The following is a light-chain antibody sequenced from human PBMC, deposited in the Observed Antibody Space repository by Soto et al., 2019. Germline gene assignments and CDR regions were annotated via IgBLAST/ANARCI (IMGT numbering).Light chain of an antibody. V-gene: IGKV2-28*01. CDR2: LGS. J-gene: IGKJ1*01. CDR1: QILLHSNGYNY. CDR3: MQALQTPWT. Sequence: DIVMTQSPLSRPVTPGEPASISCRSSQILLHSNGYNYLDWYLQKPGQSPQLLIYLGSNRASGVPDRFSGSGSGTDFTLKISRVEAEDVGVYYCMQALQTPWTFGQGTKVEIK.